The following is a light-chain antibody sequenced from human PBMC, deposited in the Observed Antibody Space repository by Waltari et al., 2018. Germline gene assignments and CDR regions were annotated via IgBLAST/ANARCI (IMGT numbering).Light chain of an antibody. V-gene: IGLV1-44*01. CDR2: SND. CDR1: LSNIGSHA. J-gene: IGLJ2*01. Sequence: QSLLTQPPSVSGTPGQRVIISCSGSLSNIGSHAVSWYQKFPGTAPQVLIHSNDRRPAGVPDRFSSSKSGTSASLAISGLQSADEADYYCSAWDDSLNGHVVFGGGTKLTVL. CDR3: SAWDDSLNGHVV.